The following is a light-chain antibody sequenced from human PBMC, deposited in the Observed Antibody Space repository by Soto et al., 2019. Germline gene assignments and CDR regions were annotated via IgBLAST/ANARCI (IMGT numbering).Light chain of an antibody. CDR1: QSVDTTF. J-gene: IGKJ1*01. CDR2: GAS. Sequence: EIVLTQSPGSLSLSPGQRATLSCRASQSVDTTFFTWYQKKPGQAPRLLIYGASKRATGIPDMFSGSGSGTDFPLISSRLEPEDVAVYYCQQYMSSVTFGQGTKVEIK. V-gene: IGKV3-20*01. CDR3: QQYMSSVT.